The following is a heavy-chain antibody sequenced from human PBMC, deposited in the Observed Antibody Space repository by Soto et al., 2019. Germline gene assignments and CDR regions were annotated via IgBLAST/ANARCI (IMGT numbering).Heavy chain of an antibody. CDR1: GFTFDDYA. V-gene: IGHV3-9*01. Sequence: EVQLVESGGGLVQPGRSLRLSCAASGFTFDDYAMHWVRQAPGKGLEWVSGISWNSGSIGYVDSVKGRFTISRDNAKNSLYLQMNSLRAEDTALYYCAKGYGPYYYYGMDVWGQGTTVTVSS. CDR2: ISWNSGSI. CDR3: AKGYGPYYYYGMDV. J-gene: IGHJ6*02. D-gene: IGHD3-10*01.